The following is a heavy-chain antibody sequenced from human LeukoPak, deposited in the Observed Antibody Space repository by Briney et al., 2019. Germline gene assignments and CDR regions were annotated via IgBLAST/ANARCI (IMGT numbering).Heavy chain of an antibody. CDR2: INHSGST. D-gene: IGHD5-18*01. V-gene: IGHV4-34*01. J-gene: IGHJ6*03. CDR1: GGSFSGYY. Sequence: SETLSLTCAVYGGSFSGYYWSWIRQPPGKGLEWIGEINHSGSTNYNPSLKSRVTISVDTSKNQFSLKLSSVTAADTAVYYCARCGYIYGSLPYYYMDVWGKGTTVTISS. CDR3: ARCGYIYGSLPYYYMDV.